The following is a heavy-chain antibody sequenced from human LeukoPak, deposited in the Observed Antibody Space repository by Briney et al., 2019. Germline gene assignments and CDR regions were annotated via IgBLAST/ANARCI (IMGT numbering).Heavy chain of an antibody. Sequence: GGSLRLSCAASGFTFSDYFMSWIRQAPGKGLEWVSYISSSGSTIYYADPVKGRFTISRDNAKNSLYLQMNSLRAEDTAVYYCASLGEQWPVQYLHYWGQETLVTVSS. CDR1: GFTFSDYF. CDR2: ISSSGSTI. J-gene: IGHJ4*02. D-gene: IGHD6-19*01. CDR3: ASLGEQWPVQYLHY. V-gene: IGHV3-11*01.